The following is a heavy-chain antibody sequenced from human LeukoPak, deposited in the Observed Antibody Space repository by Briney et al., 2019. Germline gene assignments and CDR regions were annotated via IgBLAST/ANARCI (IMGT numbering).Heavy chain of an antibody. D-gene: IGHD3-22*01. V-gene: IGHV3-30*02. Sequence: GGSLRLSCAASGFTFSSYGIHWVRQAPGKGLEWVAFIRYDGSNKDYADSVKGRFSISRDNSKNMLHLQMNSLRAEDTAVYYCARSWVYYYDSSGYWAHWGQGTLVTVSS. J-gene: IGHJ4*02. CDR1: GFTFSSYG. CDR2: IRYDGSNK. CDR3: ARSWVYYYDSSGYWAH.